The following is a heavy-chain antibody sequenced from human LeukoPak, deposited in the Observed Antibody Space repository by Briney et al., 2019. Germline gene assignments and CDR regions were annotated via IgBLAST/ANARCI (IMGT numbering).Heavy chain of an antibody. Sequence: PGGSLRLSCAASGFAFSSYWMSWVRQAPGKGLEWVANINQDGTDKQYVDSAKGRFTISRDNAKNSLYLQMNSLRAEDTAVYYCARFRVYYSDGQADALDLWGQGTMVTVAS. V-gene: IGHV3-7*01. CDR2: INQDGTDK. CDR3: ARFRVYYSDGQADALDL. CDR1: GFAFSSYW. D-gene: IGHD2-8*01. J-gene: IGHJ3*01.